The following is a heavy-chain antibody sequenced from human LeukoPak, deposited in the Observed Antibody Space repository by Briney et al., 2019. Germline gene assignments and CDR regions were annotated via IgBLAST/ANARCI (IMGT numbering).Heavy chain of an antibody. CDR3: ARSNQADDY. J-gene: IGHJ4*02. CDR2: INPGGSSI. D-gene: IGHD1-14*01. V-gene: IGHV3-74*01. CDR1: GLILSSYW. Sequence: PGRSLTLSCAVSGLILSSYWMHWVRHVPGKGLVWVARINPGGSSITYADSVKGRFTISRDNAKNTLYLQMDSLRAEDTGVYYCARSNQADDYWGQGTLVTVSS.